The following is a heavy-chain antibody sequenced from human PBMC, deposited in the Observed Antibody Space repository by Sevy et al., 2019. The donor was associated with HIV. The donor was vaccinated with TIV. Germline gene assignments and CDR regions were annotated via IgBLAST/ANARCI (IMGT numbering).Heavy chain of an antibody. CDR2: TYYRSKWYN. CDR3: ARAGYYGSGPRLYYFDY. J-gene: IGHJ4*02. Sequence: SQTLSLTCAISGDSVSSNSAVWNWIRQSPSRGLEWLGRTYYRSKWYNDYAVSVKSRITINPDTSKNQFSLQLNSVTPEDTAGYYCARAGYYGSGPRLYYFDYWGQGTLVTVSS. CDR1: GDSVSSNSAV. D-gene: IGHD3-10*01. V-gene: IGHV6-1*01.